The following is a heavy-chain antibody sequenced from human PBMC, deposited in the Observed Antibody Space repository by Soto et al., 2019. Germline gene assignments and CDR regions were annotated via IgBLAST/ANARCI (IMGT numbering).Heavy chain of an antibody. Sequence: SGPTLVNPTQTLTLTCTFSGFSLSTSGVGVGWIRQPPGKALEWLALIYWDDDKRYSPTRKGRLTITKDTSKNQVVLTRNNMDPMDTATYYCAHKGMYCSSTSCYATTGVMGEFDYWGQGTLVTVSS. CDR3: AHKGMYCSSTSCYATTGVMGEFDY. J-gene: IGHJ4*02. CDR2: IYWDDDK. D-gene: IGHD2-2*01. V-gene: IGHV2-5*02. CDR1: GFSLSTSGVG.